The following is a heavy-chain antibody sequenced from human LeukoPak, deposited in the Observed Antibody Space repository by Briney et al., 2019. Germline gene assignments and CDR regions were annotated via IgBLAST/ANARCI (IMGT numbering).Heavy chain of an antibody. Sequence: GGSLRLSCAASGFTFSSYAMSWVRQAPGEGLEWVSAISGSGGSTYYADSVKGRFTISRDNSKNTLYLQMNSLRAEDTAVYYCAKGDEYCSGGSCYSDYWGQGTLVTVSS. V-gene: IGHV3-23*01. J-gene: IGHJ4*02. CDR2: ISGSGGST. D-gene: IGHD2-15*01. CDR3: AKGDEYCSGGSCYSDY. CDR1: GFTFSSYA.